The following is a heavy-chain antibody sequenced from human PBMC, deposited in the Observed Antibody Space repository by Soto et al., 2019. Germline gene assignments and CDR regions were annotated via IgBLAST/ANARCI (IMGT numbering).Heavy chain of an antibody. D-gene: IGHD6-19*01. CDR2: ISSSSSTI. CDR1: GFTLRSYS. CDR3: ARGLAVAGYYYYYGMDV. V-gene: IGHV3-48*02. J-gene: IGHJ6*02. Sequence: GGSLRLSCAASGFTLRSYSMNWVRPAPGKGLEWVSYISSSSSTIFYADSVKGRFTISRDNAKNSLYLQMNSLRDEDTAVYYCARGLAVAGYYYYYGMDVWGQGTTVTVSS.